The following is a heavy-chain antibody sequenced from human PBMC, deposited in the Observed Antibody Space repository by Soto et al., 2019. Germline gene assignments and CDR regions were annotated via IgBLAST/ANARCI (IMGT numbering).Heavy chain of an antibody. J-gene: IGHJ4*02. D-gene: IGHD6-19*01. CDR3: ARDRGSSGWYVDY. CDR1: GFTFSSYG. Sequence: GGSLRLSCAASGFTFSSYGVHWVRQAPGKGLEWVAVIWYDGSNKYYADSVKGRFTISRDNSKNTLYLQMNSLRAEDTAVYYCARDRGSSGWYVDYWGQGTLVTVSS. V-gene: IGHV3-33*01. CDR2: IWYDGSNK.